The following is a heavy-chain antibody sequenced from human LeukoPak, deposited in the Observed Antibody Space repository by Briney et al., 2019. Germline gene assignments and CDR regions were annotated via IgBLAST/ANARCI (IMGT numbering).Heavy chain of an antibody. CDR2: INHSGST. J-gene: IGHJ6*02. Sequence: SSETLSLTCAVYGGSFSGYYWSWIRQPPGKGLEWIGEINHSGSTNYNPSLKSRVTISVDTSKNQFSLKLSSVTAADTAVYYCASLSIAARYYYYYGMDVWGQGTTVTVSS. CDR3: ASLSIAARYYYYYGMDV. D-gene: IGHD6-6*01. V-gene: IGHV4-34*01. CDR1: GGSFSGYY.